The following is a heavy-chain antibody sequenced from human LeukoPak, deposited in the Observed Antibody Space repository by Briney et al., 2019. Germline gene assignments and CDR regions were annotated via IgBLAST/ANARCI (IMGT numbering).Heavy chain of an antibody. CDR2: ISASGGRT. CDR1: GFRFSDFA. D-gene: IGHD4-17*01. Sequence: PGGSLRLSCAASGFRFSDFAMSWVRQAPGKGLEWVSVISASGGRTYSAESVKARFTISRDNSKNTLYLQMNSLTADDTAVYYCAKGHSDFGTGFDLWGQGTLVTVS. V-gene: IGHV3-23*01. CDR3: AKGHSDFGTGFDL. J-gene: IGHJ4*02.